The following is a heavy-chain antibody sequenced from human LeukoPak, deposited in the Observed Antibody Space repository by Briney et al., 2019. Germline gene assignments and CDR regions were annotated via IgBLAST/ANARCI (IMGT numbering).Heavy chain of an antibody. CDR2: INPNSGGT. D-gene: IGHD6-6*01. V-gene: IGHV1-2*02. Sequence: ASVKVSCKASGYTFTDYYMHWVRQAPGQGLEWMGWINPNSGGTNYAQKFQGRVTMTRDTSISTAYMELSRLRSDDTAVYYCARDRTRIAARPLDYWGQGTLVTVSS. CDR1: GYTFTDYY. CDR3: ARDRTRIAARPLDY. J-gene: IGHJ4*02.